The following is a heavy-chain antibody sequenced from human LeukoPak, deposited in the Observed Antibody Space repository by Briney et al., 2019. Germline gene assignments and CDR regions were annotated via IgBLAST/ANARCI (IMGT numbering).Heavy chain of an antibody. Sequence: ASVKVSCKASGYTFTSYGITWVRQAPGQGLEWMGWISAYNGNTNYAQKFQGRLTMTTDTSTNTAYMELGSLRPDDTAVYYCARDFFHGHCSGLTCFLLDSWGQGSLVTVSS. CDR2: ISAYNGNT. D-gene: IGHD2-15*01. CDR3: ARDFFHGHCSGLTCFLLDS. CDR1: GYTFTSYG. J-gene: IGHJ4*02. V-gene: IGHV1-18*01.